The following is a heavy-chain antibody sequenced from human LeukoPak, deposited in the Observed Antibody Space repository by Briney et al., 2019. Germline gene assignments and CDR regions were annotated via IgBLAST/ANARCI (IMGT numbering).Heavy chain of an antibody. Sequence: GGSLRLSCAASGFTFSSYGMHWVRQAPGKGLEWVAVISYDGSNKYYADSVKGRFTISRDNSKSTLYLQMNSLKAEDTAVYYCAKDREGPNWFDPWGRGTLVTVSS. CDR3: AKDREGPNWFDP. V-gene: IGHV3-30*18. J-gene: IGHJ5*02. CDR2: ISYDGSNK. CDR1: GFTFSSYG.